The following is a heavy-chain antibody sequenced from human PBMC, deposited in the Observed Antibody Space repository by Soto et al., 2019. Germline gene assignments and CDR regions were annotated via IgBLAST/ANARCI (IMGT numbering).Heavy chain of an antibody. J-gene: IGHJ3*02. CDR1: GFTFSSYA. V-gene: IGHV3-30-3*01. CDR3: AREGCYYYDSSGYPIDAFDI. D-gene: IGHD3-22*01. CDR2: ISYDGSNK. Sequence: QVQLVESGGGVVQPGRSLRLSCAASGFTFSSYAMHWVRQAPGKGLEWVAVISYDGSNKYYADSVKGRFTISRDNSKNTLYLQINSLRAEDTAVSYCAREGCYYYDSSGYPIDAFDIWGQGTMVTVSS.